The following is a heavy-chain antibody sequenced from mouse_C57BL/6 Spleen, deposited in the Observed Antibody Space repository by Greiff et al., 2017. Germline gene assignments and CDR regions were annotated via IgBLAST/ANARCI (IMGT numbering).Heavy chain of an antibody. CDR2: IYPGGGST. CDR3: ADYGSLPAY. J-gene: IGHJ3*01. V-gene: IGHV1-85*01. D-gene: IGHD1-1*01. CDR1: GYTFTSYA. Sequence: QVQLQQSGPELVKPGASVKLSCTASGYTFTSYAINWVKQRPGQGLEWIGWIYPGGGSTKYTEKFKGQATLSVDTSSRTAYLELHSLTSEDSGVYFCADYGSLPAYWGQGTLVTVSA.